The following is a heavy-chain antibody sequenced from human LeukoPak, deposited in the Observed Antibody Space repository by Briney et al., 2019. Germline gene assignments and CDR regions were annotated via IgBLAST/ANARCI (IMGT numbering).Heavy chain of an antibody. Sequence: GALRLSCEASGFIFSTYPMHWVRQAPGKGLEWVAVISYDGRDKHYADSVKGRFTISRDNSKNTLYLQMNSLRAEDTAVYYCAKDFGLRAAAGPGYWGQGTLVTVSS. CDR1: GFIFSTYP. D-gene: IGHD6-13*01. V-gene: IGHV3-30*04. CDR2: ISYDGRDK. J-gene: IGHJ4*02. CDR3: AKDFGLRAAAGPGY.